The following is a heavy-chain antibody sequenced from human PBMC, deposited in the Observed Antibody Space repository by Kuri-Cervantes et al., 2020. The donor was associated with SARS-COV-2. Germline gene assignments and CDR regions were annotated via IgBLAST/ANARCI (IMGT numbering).Heavy chain of an antibody. V-gene: IGHV5-51*01. CDR3: ARTGGGSYSTDY. CDR1: GYTFTYFW. CDR2: IYPGDSET. Sequence: GGSLRLSCKGSGYTFTYFWIGWVRQMPGKGLEWMGIIYPGDSETRYSPSFQGQVTISADKSISTAYLQWSSLKASDTAMYYCARTGGGSYSTDYWGQGTLVTVSS. J-gene: IGHJ4*02. D-gene: IGHD1-26*01.